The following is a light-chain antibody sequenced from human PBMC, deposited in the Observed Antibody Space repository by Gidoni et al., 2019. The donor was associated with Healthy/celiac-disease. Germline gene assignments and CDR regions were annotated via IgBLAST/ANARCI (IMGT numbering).Light chain of an antibody. J-gene: IGKJ1*01. V-gene: IGKV3-20*01. CDR1: QSVSSSS. CDR3: QQYGSSPT. Sequence: VLTQSPGTLSLSPGERATLSCRASQSVSSSSFAWYQQKPAQAPRLLIYGASRRATGITDRFSGSGAGTDFTITISRLEHEDVAVYYCQQYGSSPTFGQGTKVEIK. CDR2: GAS.